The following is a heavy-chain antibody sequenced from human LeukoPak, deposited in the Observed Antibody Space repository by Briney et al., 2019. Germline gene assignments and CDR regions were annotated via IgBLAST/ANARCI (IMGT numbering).Heavy chain of an antibody. CDR3: ARAHVYYYYMDV. J-gene: IGHJ6*03. V-gene: IGHV1-8*03. Sequence: GASVKVSCKASGYTFTRFDINWVRQATGQGLEWMGWTNPNSGNTGYAQKFQGRVTITRNTSISTAYMELSSLRSEDTAVYYCARAHVYYYYMDVWGKGTTVTVSS. CDR2: TNPNSGNT. CDR1: GYTFTRFD.